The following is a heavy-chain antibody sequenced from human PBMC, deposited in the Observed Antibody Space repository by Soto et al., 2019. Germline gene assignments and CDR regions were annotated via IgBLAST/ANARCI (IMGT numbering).Heavy chain of an antibody. D-gene: IGHD1-26*01. CDR3: ARGNSREQGSYYYGMDV. V-gene: IGHV1-69*01. Sequence: QVQLVQSGAEVKKPGSSVKVSCKASGGTFSSYAISWVRQAPGQGLEWMGGIIPIFGTANYAQKFQGRITITADESTSTAYMELSSLRSEDTAVYYCARGNSREQGSYYYGMDVWGQGTTVNVSS. J-gene: IGHJ6*02. CDR1: GGTFSSYA. CDR2: IIPIFGTA.